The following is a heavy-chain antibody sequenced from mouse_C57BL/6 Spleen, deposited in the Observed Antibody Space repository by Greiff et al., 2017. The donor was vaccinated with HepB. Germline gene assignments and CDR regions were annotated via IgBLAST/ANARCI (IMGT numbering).Heavy chain of an antibody. D-gene: IGHD2-5*01. CDR2: ISSGSSTI. CDR1: GFTFSDYG. CDR3: ARDYSNYGGAMDY. Sequence: EVKLVESGGGLVKPGGSLKLSCAASGFTFSDYGMHWVRQAPEKGLEWVAYISSGSSTIYYADTVKGRFTISRDNAKNTLFLQMASLRSEDTAMYYCARDYSNYGGAMDYWGQGTSVTVSS. V-gene: IGHV5-17*01. J-gene: IGHJ4*01.